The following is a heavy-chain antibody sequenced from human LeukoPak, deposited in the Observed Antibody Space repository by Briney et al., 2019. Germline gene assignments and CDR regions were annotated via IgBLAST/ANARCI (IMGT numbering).Heavy chain of an antibody. J-gene: IGHJ4*02. V-gene: IGHV3-30*02. CDR2: IRYDGSNK. CDR3: AKDRGEAAAAKYYFDY. CDR1: GFTFSSYG. D-gene: IGHD6-13*01. Sequence: PGRSLRLSCAASGFTFSSYGMHWVRQAPGKRLEWVAFIRYDGSNKYYADSVKGRFTISRDNSKNTLYLQMNSLRAEDTAVYYCAKDRGEAAAAKYYFDYWGQGTLVTVSS.